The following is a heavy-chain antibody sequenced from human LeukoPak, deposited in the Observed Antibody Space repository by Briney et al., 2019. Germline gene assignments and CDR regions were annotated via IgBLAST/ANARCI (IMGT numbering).Heavy chain of an antibody. J-gene: IGHJ4*02. Sequence: GGSLRLSCTASTLTLNNYWMSWVRQAPGKGLEWVANIKQDGSEKYHVDSVKGRFTISRDNAKNSLYLQMNSLRAEDTAVYYCASRAGYTGSWAAFDYWGQGTLVTVSS. CDR1: TLTLNNYW. CDR3: ASRAGYTGSWAAFDY. V-gene: IGHV3-7*05. D-gene: IGHD6-13*01. CDR2: IKQDGSEK.